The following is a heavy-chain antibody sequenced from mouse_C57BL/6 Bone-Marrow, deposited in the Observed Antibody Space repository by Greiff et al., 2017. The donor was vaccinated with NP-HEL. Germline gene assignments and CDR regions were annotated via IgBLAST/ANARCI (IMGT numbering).Heavy chain of an antibody. CDR1: GYTFTSYT. D-gene: IGHD2-2*01. CDR3: ARFPYGYDVYYYAMDY. Sequence: VQLQHSGAELARPGASVKMSCKASGYTFTSYTMHWVKQRPGQGLEWIGYINPSSGYTKYNQKFKDKATLTADKSSSTAYMQLSSLTSEDSAVYYCARFPYGYDVYYYAMDYWGQGTSVTVSS. J-gene: IGHJ4*01. CDR2: INPSSGYT. V-gene: IGHV1-4*01.